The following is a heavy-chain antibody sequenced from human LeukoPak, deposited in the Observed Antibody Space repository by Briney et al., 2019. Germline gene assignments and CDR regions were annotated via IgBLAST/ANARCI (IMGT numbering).Heavy chain of an antibody. CDR3: AGGGGKFDP. D-gene: IGHD3-16*01. V-gene: IGHV6-1*01. Sequence: SQTLSLTCAISGDSVSSNSAAWNWIRQSPSRGLEWLGRTYYRSKWYVDHAVPVKSRITITPGTSRNRFSLPLTSVTPEDSAVYYCAGGGGKFDPWGQGTLVTVSS. J-gene: IGHJ5*02. CDR1: GDSVSSNSAA. CDR2: TYYRSKWYV.